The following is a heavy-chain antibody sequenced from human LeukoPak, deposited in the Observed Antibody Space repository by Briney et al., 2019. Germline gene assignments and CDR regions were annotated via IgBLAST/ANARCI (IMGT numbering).Heavy chain of an antibody. Sequence: SETLSLTCTVSGGSISSYYWSWIRQPPGKGLEWIGYIYYSGSTNYNPSLKSRVTISVDTSKNQFSLKLSSVTAADTAVYYCAREDYPYYFDYWGQGTLVTVSS. J-gene: IGHJ4*02. V-gene: IGHV4-59*01. CDR1: GGSISSYY. D-gene: IGHD4-11*01. CDR2: IYYSGST. CDR3: AREDYPYYFDY.